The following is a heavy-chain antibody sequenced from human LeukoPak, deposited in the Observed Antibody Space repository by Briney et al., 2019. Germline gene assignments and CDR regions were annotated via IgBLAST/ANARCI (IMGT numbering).Heavy chain of an antibody. V-gene: IGHV3-23*01. CDR3: AAPQSYYYDSSGYYYALDY. D-gene: IGHD3-22*01. J-gene: IGHJ4*02. CDR1: GFTFSSYG. Sequence: GGSLRLSCAASGFTFSSYGMSWVRQAPGKGLEWVSGISGSGGSTYNADSVKGRFTISRDNSKNTLYLQMNSLRAEDTAVYYCAAPQSYYYDSSGYYYALDYWGQGTLVTVSS. CDR2: ISGSGGST.